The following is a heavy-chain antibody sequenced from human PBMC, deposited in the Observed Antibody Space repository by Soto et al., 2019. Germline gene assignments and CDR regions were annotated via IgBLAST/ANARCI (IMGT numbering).Heavy chain of an antibody. D-gene: IGHD5-18*01. J-gene: IGHJ6*02. Sequence: GGSLRLSCAASGFSFSNYVMNWVRQAPGKGLEWVSSVGGSGGNTYYADSVKGRFTISRDNSKNTLYLQMNRLRAEDTAVYYCAKQDTAMVNYYYYYGMDVWGQGTTVTVSS. V-gene: IGHV3-23*01. CDR1: GFSFSNYV. CDR2: VGGSGGNT. CDR3: AKQDTAMVNYYYYYGMDV.